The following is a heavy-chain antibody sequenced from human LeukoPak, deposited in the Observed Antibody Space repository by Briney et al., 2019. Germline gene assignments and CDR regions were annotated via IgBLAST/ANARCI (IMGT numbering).Heavy chain of an antibody. CDR3: ASSRQRMAELRKLEYHFDS. CDR1: GFSFSSFA. V-gene: IGHV3-30*01. D-gene: IGHD4-23*01. J-gene: IGHJ4*02. CDR2: ISFDGNDE. Sequence: PGGSLRLSCAASGFSFSSFAMHWVRQALGKGLEWLAVISFDGNDEYYADSVRGRFTISRDNSKNTVGLQMNSLRGEDTAVFYCASSRQRMAELRKLEYHFDSWGQGSLVIVS.